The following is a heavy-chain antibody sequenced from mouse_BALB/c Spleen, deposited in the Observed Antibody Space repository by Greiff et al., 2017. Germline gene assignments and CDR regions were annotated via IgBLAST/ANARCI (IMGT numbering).Heavy chain of an antibody. J-gene: IGHJ4*01. CDR2: IDPANGNT. CDR3: ELSEDYAMDD. CDR1: GFNIKDTY. Sequence: VQLQQSGAELVKPGASVKLSCTASGFNIKDTYMHWVKQRPEQGLEWIGRIDPANGNTKYDPKFQGKATITADTSSNTAYLQLSSLTSEDTAVYYCELSEDYAMDDWGQGTSVTVSS. V-gene: IGHV14-3*02.